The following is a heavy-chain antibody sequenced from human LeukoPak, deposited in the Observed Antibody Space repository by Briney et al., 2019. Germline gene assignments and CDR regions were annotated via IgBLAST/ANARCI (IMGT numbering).Heavy chain of an antibody. D-gene: IGHD1-26*01. Sequence: PGGSLRLSCAASGFTFSTYVMNWVRQAPGKGLEWVSHITTGDSTYYPDSVKGRFTVSRDSSKNTLYLQMNSLRAEDTAVYYCAKDLTRLWELKPGGAFDIWGQGTMVTVSS. CDR3: AKDLTRLWELKPGGAFDI. J-gene: IGHJ3*02. CDR2: ITTGDST. V-gene: IGHV3-23*01. CDR1: GFTFSTYV.